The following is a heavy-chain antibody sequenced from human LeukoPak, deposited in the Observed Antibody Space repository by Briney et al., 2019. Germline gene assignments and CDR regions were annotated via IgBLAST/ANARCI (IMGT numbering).Heavy chain of an antibody. CDR3: ASGPGKTTSGTFDI. J-gene: IGHJ3*02. D-gene: IGHD1/OR15-1a*01. V-gene: IGHV4-39*07. CDR2: IYYSGST. Sequence: PSETLSLTCTVSGGSISSSSYYWGWIRQPPGKGLEWIGSIYYSGSTYYNPSLKSRVTISVDTSKNQFSLKLSSVTAADTAVYFCASGPGKTTSGTFDIWGQGTMVTVSS. CDR1: GGSISSSSYY.